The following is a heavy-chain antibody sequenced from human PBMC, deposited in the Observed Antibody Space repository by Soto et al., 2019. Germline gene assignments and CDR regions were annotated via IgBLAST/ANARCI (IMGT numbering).Heavy chain of an antibody. J-gene: IGHJ5*02. CDR2: ITGDSSYT. V-gene: IGHV3-21*01. CDR3: SRDFIYDILTEGFDP. D-gene: IGHD3-9*01. Sequence: GGSLRLSCAASGFSFSKYKMNWVRQAPGKGLEWVSSITGDSSYTYYAHSVEGRFTISRDNANNSLYLEMNSLGAEDTAMYYCSRDFIYDILTEGFDPWGQGTLVTVSS. CDR1: GFSFSKYK.